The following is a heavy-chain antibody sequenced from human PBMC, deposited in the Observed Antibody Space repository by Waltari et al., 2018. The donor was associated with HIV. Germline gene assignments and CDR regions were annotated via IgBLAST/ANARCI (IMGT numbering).Heavy chain of an antibody. J-gene: IGHJ4*02. CDR1: GGSFSGYY. D-gene: IGHD2-15*01. CDR2: INNSGST. CDR3: AINPDLGYCSGGSCHSLGMRGPFDY. Sequence: QVQLQQWGAGLLKPSETLSLTCAVYGGSFSGYYWSWIRQPPGKGLEWIGEINNSGSTNYNPSLKRRVTISVDTSKNQFSLKLSSVTAADTAVYYCAINPDLGYCSGGSCHSLGMRGPFDYWGQGTLVTVSS. V-gene: IGHV4-34*01.